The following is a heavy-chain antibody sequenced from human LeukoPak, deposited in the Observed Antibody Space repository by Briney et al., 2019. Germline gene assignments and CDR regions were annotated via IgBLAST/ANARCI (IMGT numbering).Heavy chain of an antibody. CDR2: IYYSGST. D-gene: IGHD3-10*01. CDR3: ARVLLWFGELFLDY. CDR1: GGSISSSSYY. V-gene: IGHV4-39*01. J-gene: IGHJ4*02. Sequence: SETLSLTCTVSGGSISSSSYYWGWIRQPPGKGLEWIGSIYYSGSTYYNPSLKSRVTISVDTSKNQFSLKLSSVTAADTAVYYCARVLLWFGELFLDYWGQGTLVTASS.